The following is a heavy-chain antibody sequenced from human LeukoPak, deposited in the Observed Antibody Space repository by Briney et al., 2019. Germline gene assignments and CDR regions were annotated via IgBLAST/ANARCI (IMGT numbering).Heavy chain of an antibody. V-gene: IGHV4-34*01. J-gene: IGHJ6*02. CDR2: INHSGST. CDR1: GGSFSGYY. Sequence: SETLSLTCAVYGGSFSGYYWSWIRQPPGKGLEWIGEINHSGSTNYNPSLKSRVTISVDTSKNQFSLKLSSVTAADTAVYYCARGRDYDILTGRHYYGMDVWGQGTTVTVSS. CDR3: ARGRDYDILTGRHYYGMDV. D-gene: IGHD3-9*01.